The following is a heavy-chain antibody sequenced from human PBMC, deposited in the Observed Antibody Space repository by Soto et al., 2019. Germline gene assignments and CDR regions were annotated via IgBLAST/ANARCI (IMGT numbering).Heavy chain of an antibody. D-gene: IGHD2-2*01. CDR3: ARAASVIIPAAQPSRFDS. J-gene: IGHJ4*02. V-gene: IGHV1-18*01. CDR2: ISPYSGYT. Sequence: ASVKVSCKGFGYSFMKYGINWVRQAPGQGLEWVGWISPYSGYTHSAQKFHGRLTLTTDTAASTAYMELRILRSADTALYYCARAASVIIPAAQPSRFDSWRQGTLFTVSS. CDR1: GYSFMKYG.